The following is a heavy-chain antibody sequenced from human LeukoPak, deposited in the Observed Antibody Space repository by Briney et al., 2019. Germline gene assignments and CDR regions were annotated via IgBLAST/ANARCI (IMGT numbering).Heavy chain of an antibody. V-gene: IGHV3-74*01. CDR2: IDSDGSGT. J-gene: IGHJ1*01. D-gene: IGHD3-22*01. CDR1: GYTFSSFW. Sequence: GGSLRLSCAASGYTFSSFWIHWVRQAPGKGLEWVARIDSDGSGTRYADSVKGRFTIYRDNAKNTLYLQMNSLRAEDTAVYYCARVLSADSPGFQHWGQGTLVTVSS. CDR3: ARVLSADSPGFQH.